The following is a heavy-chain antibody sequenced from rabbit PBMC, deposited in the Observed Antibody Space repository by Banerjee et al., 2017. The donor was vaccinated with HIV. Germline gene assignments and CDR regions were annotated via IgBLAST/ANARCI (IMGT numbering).Heavy chain of an antibody. D-gene: IGHD1-1*01. CDR2: IDAGSSSNT. CDR1: GFDFNSNA. V-gene: IGHV1S45*01. J-gene: IGHJ4*01. CDR3: AKYINGGGGLNL. Sequence: QEQLVESGGGLVQPEGSLTLTCKASGFDFNSNAMCWVRQAPGKGLEWIACIDAGSSSNTYYASWAKGRFTISKTSSTTVTLQMTSLTAADTATYFCAKYINGGGGLNLWGPGTLVTVS.